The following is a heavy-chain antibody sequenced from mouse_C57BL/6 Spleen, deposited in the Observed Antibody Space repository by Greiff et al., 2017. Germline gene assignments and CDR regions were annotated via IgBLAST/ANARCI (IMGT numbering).Heavy chain of an antibody. CDR1: GYPFTSYW. D-gene: IGHD2-2*01. Sequence: QVQLQQPGAELVKPGASVKLSCKASGYPFTSYWLHWVKQRPGQGLEWIGMIHPNSGNTNYNEKFKSKATLTVDKSSSTAYMQLSSLTSEDSAVYYCARDYGYYFDYWGKGTTLTVSS. J-gene: IGHJ2*01. CDR2: IHPNSGNT. CDR3: ARDYGYYFDY. V-gene: IGHV1-64*01.